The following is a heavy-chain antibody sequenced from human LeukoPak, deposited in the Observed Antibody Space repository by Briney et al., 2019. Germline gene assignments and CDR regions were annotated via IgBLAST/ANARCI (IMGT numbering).Heavy chain of an antibody. CDR3: ARVGTPMVTIVAPYYMDV. V-gene: IGHV3-48*03. D-gene: IGHD5-18*01. CDR1: GFTFSSYE. CDR2: ISSSGSTI. J-gene: IGHJ6*03. Sequence: GGSLRLSCAASGFTFSSYEMNWVRQAPGKGLEWVSYISSSGSTIYYADSVKGRFTISRDNAKNSLYLQMNRLRAEDTAVYYCARVGTPMVTIVAPYYMDVWGKGTTVTVSS.